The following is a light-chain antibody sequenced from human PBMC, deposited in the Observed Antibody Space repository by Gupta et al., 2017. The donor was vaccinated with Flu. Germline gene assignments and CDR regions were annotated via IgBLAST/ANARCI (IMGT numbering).Light chain of an antibody. J-gene: IGLJ3*02. Sequence: QSALPPPPSSAGSPAQPTTISCIGTSSDVGGYNHVSWYQHNPGKAHKLMIYEVHHRPSGVSNRFSGSKSGNTASLTISGLQAEDEADYYCGSYISSTTPVFGGGTKLTVL. CDR3: GSYISSTTPV. CDR1: SSDVGGYNH. V-gene: IGLV2-14*01. CDR2: EVH.